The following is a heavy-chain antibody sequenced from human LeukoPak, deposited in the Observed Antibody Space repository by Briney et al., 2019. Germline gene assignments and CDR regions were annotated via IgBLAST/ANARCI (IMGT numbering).Heavy chain of an antibody. J-gene: IGHJ4*02. CDR3: ARGPNSNWSGLDF. CDR2: INSGGSGT. V-gene: IGHV3-74*01. D-gene: IGHD6-6*01. CDR1: GFNFASNW. Sequence: GGSLRLSCAASGFNFASNWMHWVRQTPGKGLVWVSRINSGGSGTSYADSVEGRFTISRDNAKNTLYLQVNNLRAEDTAVYYCARGPNSNWSGLDFWGQGTLLTVSS.